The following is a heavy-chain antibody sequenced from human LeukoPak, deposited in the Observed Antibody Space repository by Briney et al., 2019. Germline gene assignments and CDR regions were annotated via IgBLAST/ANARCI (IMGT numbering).Heavy chain of an antibody. CDR1: GFTFSGYG. CDR2: ISYDGSNK. Sequence: GRSLRLSCAASGFTFSGYGMHWVRQAPGKGLEWVAVISYDGSNKYYADSVKGRFTISRDNSKNTLYLQMNSLRAEDTAVYYCAKDSSEVTLDYWGQGTLVTVSS. V-gene: IGHV3-30*18. CDR3: AKDSSEVTLDY. J-gene: IGHJ4*02. D-gene: IGHD2-21*02.